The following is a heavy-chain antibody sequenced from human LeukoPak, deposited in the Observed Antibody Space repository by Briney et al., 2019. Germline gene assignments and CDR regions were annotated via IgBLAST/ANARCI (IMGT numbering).Heavy chain of an antibody. CDR1: GFTFSSYG. J-gene: IGHJ6*02. V-gene: IGHV3-30*18. Sequence: PGGSLRLSCAASGFTFSSYGMHWVRQAPGKGLEWVAVISYDGSNKYYADSVKGRFTISRDNSKNTLYLQMNSLRAEDTAVYYCAKEQYYGDDYYYGMDVWGQGTTVTVSS. CDR2: ISYDGSNK. D-gene: IGHD4-17*01. CDR3: AKEQYYGDDYYYGMDV.